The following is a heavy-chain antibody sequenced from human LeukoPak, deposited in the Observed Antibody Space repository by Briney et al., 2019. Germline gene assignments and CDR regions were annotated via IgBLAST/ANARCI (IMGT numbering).Heavy chain of an antibody. CDR3: ATEGGWQPTDYGDNVY. J-gene: IGHJ4*02. D-gene: IGHD4-17*01. Sequence: ASVKVSCKASGYTFTNYGITWVRQAPGQGLEWMGWISPYKGDRNYAQSLQGRVTMTTDTSTSTAYMEVRSLRSDDTAAYYCATEGGWQPTDYGDNVYWGQGTLVTVSS. CDR1: GYTFTNYG. CDR2: ISPYKGDR. V-gene: IGHV1-18*01.